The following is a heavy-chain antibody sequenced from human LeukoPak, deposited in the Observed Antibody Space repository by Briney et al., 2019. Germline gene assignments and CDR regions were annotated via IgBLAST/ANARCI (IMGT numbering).Heavy chain of an antibody. D-gene: IGHD6-19*01. V-gene: IGHV4-38-2*02. J-gene: IGHJ4*02. CDR1: GYSISSGYY. Sequence: SETLSLTCTVSGYSISSGYYWSWIRQPPGQGLEWIGEINHSGSTNYNPSLKSRVTISVDTSKNQFSLKLSSVTAADTAVYYCARHTGGWYHYWGQGTLVTVSS. CDR2: INHSGST. CDR3: ARHTGGWYHY.